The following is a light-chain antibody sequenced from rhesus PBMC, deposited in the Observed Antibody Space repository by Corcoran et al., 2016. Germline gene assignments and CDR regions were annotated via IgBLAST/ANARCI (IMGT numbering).Light chain of an antibody. V-gene: IGKV1-74*01. J-gene: IGKJ4*01. CDR3: QHNYGTPLT. CDR2: KAS. CDR1: ENVNNY. Sequence: DIQMTQSPSSLSASVGDRVTITCRTSENVNNYLNWYQQKPGKAPKLLLYKASPLQSGVLSRFSGRGAGTDYTFTISSMQSEDVATYYCQHNYGTPLTFCEGTKVEIK.